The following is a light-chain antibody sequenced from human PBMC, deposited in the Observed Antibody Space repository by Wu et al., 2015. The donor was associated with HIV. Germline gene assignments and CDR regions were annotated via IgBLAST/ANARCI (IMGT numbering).Light chain of an antibody. CDR1: QSISSW. CDR2: KSS. CDR3: QQYNSYWYS. J-gene: IGKJ2*03. Sequence: DIQMTQSPSTLSASIGDRVTITCRASQSISSWLAWYQQKPGKAPKLLIYKSSSLESGVLSRFSGSGFGTEFTLTISSLQPDDFATYYCQQYNSYWYSFGQGTKLEIK. V-gene: IGKV1-5*03.